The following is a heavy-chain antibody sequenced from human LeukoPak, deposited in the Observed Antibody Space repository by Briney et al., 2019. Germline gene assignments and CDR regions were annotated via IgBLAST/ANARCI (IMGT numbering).Heavy chain of an antibody. CDR3: ARGTVADIDY. CDR2: IYTSGST. CDR1: GGSISSGSYY. V-gene: IGHV4-61*02. Sequence: SETLSLTCTVSGGSISSGSYYWSWIRQPAGKGLEWIGRIYTSGSTNYNPSLKSRVTISVDTSKNQFSLKLSSVTAAGTAVYYCARGTVADIDYWGQGTLVTVSS. D-gene: IGHD6-19*01. J-gene: IGHJ4*02.